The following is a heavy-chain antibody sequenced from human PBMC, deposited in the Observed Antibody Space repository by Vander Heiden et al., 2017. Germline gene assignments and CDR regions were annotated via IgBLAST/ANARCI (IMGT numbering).Heavy chain of an antibody. CDR3: ARDTVITFGGWVGGGMDV. J-gene: IGHJ6*02. D-gene: IGHD3-16*01. V-gene: IGHV3-33*01. Sequence: MHWVRQAPGKGLEWVAVIWYDGSNKYYADSVKGRFTISRDNSKNTLYLQMNSLRAEDTAVYYCARDTVITFGGWVGGGMDVWGQGTTVTVSS. CDR2: IWYDGSNK.